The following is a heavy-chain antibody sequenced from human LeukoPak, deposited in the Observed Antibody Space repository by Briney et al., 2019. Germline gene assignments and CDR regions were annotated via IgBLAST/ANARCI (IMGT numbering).Heavy chain of an antibody. CDR3: AKDRDYYLVSFFDY. CDR1: GFTFSSYA. V-gene: IGHV3-23*01. D-gene: IGHD3-10*01. CDR2: ISGSGVTT. Sequence: RSGGSLRLSCAASGFTFSSYAMSWVRQAPGKGLEWVSAISGSGVTTYYADSVKGRFTISRDNSKNTLYLQMNSLRAEDTALYYCAKDRDYYLVSFFDYWGQGTLVTVSS. J-gene: IGHJ4*02.